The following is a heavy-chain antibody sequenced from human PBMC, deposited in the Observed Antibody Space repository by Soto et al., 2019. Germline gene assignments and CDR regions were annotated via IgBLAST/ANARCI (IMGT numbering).Heavy chain of an antibody. J-gene: IGHJ4*02. V-gene: IGHV5-51*01. CDR2: IYPGDSDA. CDR3: ARSQFDYVWGTSGYFDS. D-gene: IGHD3-16*01. Sequence: GESLKISCKGSGYSFSTHWVGWVCQMPGKGLEWMGIIYPGDSDARYSPSFKGQVTISADESTTTAFLQWSSLKASDTAMYYCARSQFDYVWGTSGYFDSWGQGTLVTVS. CDR1: GYSFSTHW.